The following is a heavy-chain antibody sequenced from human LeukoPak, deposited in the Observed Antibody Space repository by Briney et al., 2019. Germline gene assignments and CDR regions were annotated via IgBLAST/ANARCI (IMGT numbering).Heavy chain of an antibody. V-gene: IGHV3-64*01. Sequence: GGSLRLSCAASGFTFSSYAMHWVRQAPGKGLEYVSAISSNWGSTYYANSVKGRFTISRDNSKNTLYLQMGSLRAEDMAVYYCARGDVAATGSVTAFDIWGQGTMVTVSS. J-gene: IGHJ3*02. CDR2: ISSNWGST. CDR3: ARGDVAATGSVTAFDI. D-gene: IGHD2-15*01. CDR1: GFTFSSYA.